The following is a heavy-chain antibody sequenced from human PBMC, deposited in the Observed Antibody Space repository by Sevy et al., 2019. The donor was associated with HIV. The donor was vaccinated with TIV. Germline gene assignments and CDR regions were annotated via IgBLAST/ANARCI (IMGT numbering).Heavy chain of an antibody. J-gene: IGHJ6*02. CDR2: ISSNGGST. V-gene: IGHV3-64D*06. CDR1: GFTFSNSG. CDR3: VKGEIGYCSSTSCFTPGYWYGMDV. Sequence: GGSLRLSCAASGFTFSNSGMNWVRQAPGKGLEYVSAISSNGGSTYYADSVKGRFTISRDNSKNTLYLQMSSLRAEDTAVYYCVKGEIGYCSSTSCFTPGYWYGMDVWGQGTTVTVSS. D-gene: IGHD2-2*01.